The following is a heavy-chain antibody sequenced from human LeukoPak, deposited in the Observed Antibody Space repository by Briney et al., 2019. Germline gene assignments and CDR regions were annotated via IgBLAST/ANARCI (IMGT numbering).Heavy chain of an antibody. CDR3: AKDHDGSGYLDY. CDR1: GFTFSTYA. V-gene: IGHV3-30*18. Sequence: GGSLRLSCAASGFTFSTYAMHWVRQAPGKGLEWVAGISYDGGNKYYADSVKGRFTISRDNSKNTLYLQMNSLRAEDTAVYYCAKDHDGSGYLDYWGQGTLVTVSS. J-gene: IGHJ4*02. D-gene: IGHD3-22*01. CDR2: ISYDGGNK.